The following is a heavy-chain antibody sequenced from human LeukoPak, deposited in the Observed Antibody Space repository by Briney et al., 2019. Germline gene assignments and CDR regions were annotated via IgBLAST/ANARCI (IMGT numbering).Heavy chain of an antibody. CDR3: ARLDIDGSGRGRYSNDF. CDR1: GFAFSRYW. D-gene: IGHD1-26*01. J-gene: IGHJ4*02. CDR2: INQRGSGK. V-gene: IGHV3-7*01. Sequence: GGSLRLSCAASGFAFSRYWMSWVRQAPGKGLDWVANINQRGSGKYYAGSVKGRFTISRDNAKNSVSLQMNSLRAEDTAVYYCARLDIDGSGRGRYSNDFWGQGTLVTVSS.